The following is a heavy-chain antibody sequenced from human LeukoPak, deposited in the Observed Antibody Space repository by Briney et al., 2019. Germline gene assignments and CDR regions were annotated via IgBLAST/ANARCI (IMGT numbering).Heavy chain of an antibody. CDR3: ARSAHCSGGSCYVGYFDY. CDR1: GFTFDDYG. J-gene: IGHJ4*02. V-gene: IGHV3-20*04. D-gene: IGHD2-15*01. Sequence: GGSLRLSCAASGFTFDDYGMSWVRQAPGKGLEWVSGINWNGGSTGYADSVKGRFTISRDNAKNSLYLQMNSLRAEDTAVYYCARSAHCSGGSCYVGYFDYWGQGTLVTVSS. CDR2: INWNGGST.